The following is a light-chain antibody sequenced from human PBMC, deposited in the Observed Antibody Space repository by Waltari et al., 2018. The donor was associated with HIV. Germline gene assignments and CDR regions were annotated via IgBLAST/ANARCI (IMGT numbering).Light chain of an antibody. J-gene: IGKJ2*01. CDR3: QQSYNTPHT. V-gene: IGKV1-39*01. CDR2: VAS. Sequence: DIQMTQSPSSLSASVGDTVTITCRASQSVFSHLHWYQQKPGKAPKLLIYVASTLLSGFPSRFSGSGSVTDFTLSIIGLQPDDFATYFCQQSYNTPHTFGQGTKLEIQ. CDR1: QSVFSH.